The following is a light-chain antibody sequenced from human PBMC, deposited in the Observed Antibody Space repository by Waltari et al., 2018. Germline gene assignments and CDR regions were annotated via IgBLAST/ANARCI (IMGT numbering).Light chain of an antibody. J-gene: IGKJ1*01. Sequence: IALTQSPGTVSLSPGVGAPPPCRASQSVASSYVAWYQQKPGQAPRLLIYGGSGRATGSPDRFSGSWSETDFSLTISRVRPEDSAVYYCQQYATSPRTFGQGTKVEIK. CDR1: QSVASSY. CDR2: GGS. V-gene: IGKV3-20*01. CDR3: QQYATSPRT.